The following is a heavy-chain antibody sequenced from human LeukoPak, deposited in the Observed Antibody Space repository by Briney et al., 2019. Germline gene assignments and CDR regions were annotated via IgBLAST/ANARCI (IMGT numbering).Heavy chain of an antibody. Sequence: NPSETLSLTCAVYGGSFSGYYWSWIRQPPGKGLEWIGEINHSGSTNYNPSLKSRVTISVDTSKNQFSLKLSSVTAADTAVYYCARLGYSYGASFDYWGQGTLVTVSS. V-gene: IGHV4-34*01. CDR2: INHSGST. D-gene: IGHD5-18*01. J-gene: IGHJ4*02. CDR3: ARLGYSYGASFDY. CDR1: GGSFSGYY.